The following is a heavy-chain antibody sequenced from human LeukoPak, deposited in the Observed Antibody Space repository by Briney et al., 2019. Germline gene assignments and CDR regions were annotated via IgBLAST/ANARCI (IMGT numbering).Heavy chain of an antibody. V-gene: IGHV3-23*01. CDR2: ISGSGGST. Sequence: GGSLRLSCAASGFTFSSYAMSWVRQAPGKGLEWVSAISGSGGSTYYADSVKGRLTISRDNSKNTLYLQMNSLRAEDTAVYYCAKDRQQWLVGDYFDYWGQGTLVTVSS. CDR3: AKDRQQWLVGDYFDY. D-gene: IGHD6-19*01. J-gene: IGHJ4*02. CDR1: GFTFSSYA.